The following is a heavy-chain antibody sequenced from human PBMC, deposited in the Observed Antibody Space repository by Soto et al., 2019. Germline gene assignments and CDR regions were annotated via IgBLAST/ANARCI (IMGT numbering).Heavy chain of an antibody. V-gene: IGHV4-31*03. D-gene: IGHD2-21*02. CDR3: ARGGHIAVVTDSFDS. J-gene: IGHJ4*02. Sequence: SETLSLTCTVSGGSISSGAYYWSWIRQHPGKGLEWIGYIYHSGSTYYNPSLESRVTLSVDTSRKQFSLKVSSVTAADTAVYYCARGGHIAVVTDSFDSWGQGTLVTVSS. CDR2: IYHSGST. CDR1: GGSISSGAYY.